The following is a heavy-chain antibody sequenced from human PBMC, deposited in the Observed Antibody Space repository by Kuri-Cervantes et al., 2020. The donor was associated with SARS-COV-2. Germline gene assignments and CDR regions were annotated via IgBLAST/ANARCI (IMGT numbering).Heavy chain of an antibody. D-gene: IGHD2-2*02. CDR1: GYTFTSYY. Sequence: ASVKVSCKAPGYTFTSYYMHWVRQAPGQGLEWMGWISAYNGNTNYAQKLQGRVTMTTDTSTSTAYMELRSLRSDDTAVYYCARVVVVPAAISNPGGMDVWGKGTTVTVSS. V-gene: IGHV1-18*04. CDR2: ISAYNGNT. CDR3: ARVVVVPAAISNPGGMDV. J-gene: IGHJ6*03.